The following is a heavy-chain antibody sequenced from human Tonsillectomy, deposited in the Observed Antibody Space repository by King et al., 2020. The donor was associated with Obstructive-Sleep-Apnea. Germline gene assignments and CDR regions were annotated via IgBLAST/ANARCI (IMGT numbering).Heavy chain of an antibody. J-gene: IGHJ4*02. Sequence: VQLVESGGGVVQPGRSLRLSCAASGFTFSNYAIHWVRQAPGKGLEWVAIISYDGSKKYYADSVKGRVTISRDNSKNTLFLQMNSLRAEDTAVYYCARDGDGYNTYYFDYWGQGSLVTVSS. CDR2: ISYDGSKK. D-gene: IGHD5-24*01. CDR3: ARDGDGYNTYYFDY. V-gene: IGHV3-30*04. CDR1: GFTFSNYA.